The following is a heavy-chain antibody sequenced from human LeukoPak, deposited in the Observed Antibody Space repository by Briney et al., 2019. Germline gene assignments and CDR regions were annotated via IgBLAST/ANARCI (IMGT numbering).Heavy chain of an antibody. CDR1: GFTLDVYA. CDR3: AKDVSWRAAAGTEFDY. J-gene: IGHJ4*02. V-gene: IGHV3-9*01. CDR2: ISWNSGSI. Sequence: LGRSLRLSNAASGFTLDVYAMHWVRQAPGKGLEWVSGISWNSGSIGYADYVKGRFTISRDNAKNSLYLQMNSLRAEDTALYYCAKDVSWRAAAGTEFDYWGQGTLVTVSS. D-gene: IGHD6-13*01.